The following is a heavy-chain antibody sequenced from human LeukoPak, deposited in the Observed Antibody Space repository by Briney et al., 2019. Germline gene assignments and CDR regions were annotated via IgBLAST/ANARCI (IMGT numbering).Heavy chain of an antibody. V-gene: IGHV4-34*01. CDR3: ATGRLLGEAPYYYYYGMDV. J-gene: IGHJ6*04. CDR1: GGSFSGYY. D-gene: IGHD3-10*01. CDR2: INHSGST. Sequence: SETLSLTCAVYGGSFSGYYWSWIRQPPGKGLEWIGEINHSGSTNYNPSLKSRVTISVDTSKNQFSLKLSSVTAADTAVYYCATGRLLGEAPYYYYYGMDVWGKGTTVTVSS.